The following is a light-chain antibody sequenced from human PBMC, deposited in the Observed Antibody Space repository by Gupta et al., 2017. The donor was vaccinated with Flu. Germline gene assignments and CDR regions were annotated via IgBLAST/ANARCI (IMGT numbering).Light chain of an antibody. CDR2: GAS. J-gene: IGKJ2*03. CDR3: HQYVDSPC. V-gene: IGKV3-20*01. Sequence: EIVLTQSPGPLSLSPEEGATLSCRASQTVSSSYLAWYQQKPGQAPRLLFYGASNRATGIQDRCGGSGSGTDFTLTSSRLEPEDFAFYYCHQYVDSPCFGQGTKVEIK. CDR1: QTVSSSY.